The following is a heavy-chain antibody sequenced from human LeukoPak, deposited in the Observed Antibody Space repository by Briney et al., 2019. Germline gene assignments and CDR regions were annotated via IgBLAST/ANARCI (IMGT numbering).Heavy chain of an antibody. V-gene: IGHV4-34*01. CDR3: ARGGFYCGGDCYVDY. Sequence: SETLSLTCALYGGSFSVYYWSWLRQPPGKGLEGIGEINHSGNTNYNPSLETRVTISVDTSKNQFSLKLSSVTAADTAVYYCARGGFYCGGDCYVDYWGQGTLVTVSS. D-gene: IGHD2-21*02. CDR1: GGSFSVYY. CDR2: INHSGNT. J-gene: IGHJ4*02.